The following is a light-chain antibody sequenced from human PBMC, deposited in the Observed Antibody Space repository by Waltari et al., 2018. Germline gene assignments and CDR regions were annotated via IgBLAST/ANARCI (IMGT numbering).Light chain of an antibody. CDR2: GTY. CDR3: HQCAHSPRT. J-gene: IGKJ1*01. V-gene: IGKV3-20*01. Sequence: EIVLTQSPGTLSLSPGERATLSCRASETVTNNYLAWFQQKPGQTPRLLIYGTYFRATGVPDRFSGSWSRTDFTLTISRLEPEDFAVYYCHQCAHSPRTFGQGTRVEIK. CDR1: ETVTNNY.